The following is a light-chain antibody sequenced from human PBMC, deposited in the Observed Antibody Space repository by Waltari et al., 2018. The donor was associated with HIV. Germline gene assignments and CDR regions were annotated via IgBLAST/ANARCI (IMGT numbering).Light chain of an antibody. CDR2: DVS. Sequence: QSALTQPASVSGSPGQSITISCTGTSSDVGSYNLVSWYQKHPGEAPKLMIYDVSNRPSGVSTRFSGSKSGNTASLTISGLQAEDEADYYCCSYTGSTTRVVFGGGTKLTVL. J-gene: IGLJ2*01. CDR3: CSYTGSTTRVV. CDR1: SSDVGSYNL. V-gene: IGLV2-14*02.